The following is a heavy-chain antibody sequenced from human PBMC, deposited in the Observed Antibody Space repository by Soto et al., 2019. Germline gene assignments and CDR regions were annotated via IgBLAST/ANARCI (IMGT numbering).Heavy chain of an antibody. J-gene: IGHJ6*02. CDR3: ARSITGPVSYYYGMDV. CDR2: IIPIFGTA. Sequence: QVQLVQSGAEVKKPGSSVKVSCKASGGTFSSYAISWVRQAPGQGLEWMGGIIPIFGTANYAQKCQGRVTITADDSTSTAYMELSSLGSEDTAVYYCARSITGPVSYYYGMDVWGQGTTVTVSS. CDR1: GGTFSSYA. V-gene: IGHV1-69*12. D-gene: IGHD1-20*01.